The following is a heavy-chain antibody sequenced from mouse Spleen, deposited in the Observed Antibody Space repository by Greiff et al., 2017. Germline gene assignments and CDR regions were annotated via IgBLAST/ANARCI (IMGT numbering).Heavy chain of an antibody. J-gene: IGHJ4*01. Sequence: DVQLVESGGGLVQPGGSLKLSCATSGFTFSDYYMYWVRQTPEKRLEWVAYISTGGGSTYYPDTVKGRFTISRDNAKNTLYLQLSRLKSEDPAMYYSAKQYGIYGAMDYWGQGTPATVSS. CDR3: AKQYGIYGAMDY. V-gene: IGHV5-12*02. CDR1: GFTFSDYY. CDR2: ISTGGGST. D-gene: IGHD2-1*01.